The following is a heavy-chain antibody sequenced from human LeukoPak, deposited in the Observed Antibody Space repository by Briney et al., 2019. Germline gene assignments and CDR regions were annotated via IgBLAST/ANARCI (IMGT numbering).Heavy chain of an antibody. CDR3: ARDGLSSGWSEAFDI. V-gene: IGHV1-69*13. J-gene: IGHJ3*02. CDR1: GGTFSSYA. D-gene: IGHD6-19*01. Sequence: SVKVSCKASGGTFSSYAISWVRQAPGQGLEWMGGIIPIFGTANYAQKFQGRVTITADESTSTAYMELSGLRSEDTAVYYCARDGLSSGWSEAFDIWGRGTMVTVSS. CDR2: IIPIFGTA.